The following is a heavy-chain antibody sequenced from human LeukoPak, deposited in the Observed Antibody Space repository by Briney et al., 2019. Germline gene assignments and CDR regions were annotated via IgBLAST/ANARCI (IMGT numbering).Heavy chain of an antibody. J-gene: IGHJ4*02. D-gene: IGHD6-19*01. Sequence: GASVKVPCKASGGTFSSYASSWVRQAPGQGLEWMGRIIPILGIANYAQKFQGRVTITADKSTSTAYMELSSLRSEDTAVYYCARGAVVGFYFDYWGQGTLVTVSS. CDR1: GGTFSSYA. CDR3: ARGAVVGFYFDY. CDR2: IIPILGIA. V-gene: IGHV1-69*04.